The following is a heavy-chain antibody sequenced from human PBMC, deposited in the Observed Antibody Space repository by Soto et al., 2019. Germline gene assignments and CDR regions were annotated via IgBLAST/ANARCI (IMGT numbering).Heavy chain of an antibody. CDR2: INPNSGGT. D-gene: IGHD2-2*01. CDR3: AFQRDGVVY. J-gene: IGHJ4*02. Sequence: QVQLVQSGAEVKKPGASVKVSCKASGYTFTGFLLHWVRQAPGQGLEWVGWINPNSGGTNYAQKFQGWVTMTRDTSISTAYMELSRLTSDATAVYDCAFQRDGVVYWGQGSLVTVSS. V-gene: IGHV1-2*04. CDR1: GYTFTGFL.